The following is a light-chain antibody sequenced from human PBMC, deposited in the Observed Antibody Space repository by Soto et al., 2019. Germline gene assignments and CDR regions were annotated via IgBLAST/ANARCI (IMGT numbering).Light chain of an antibody. CDR1: QSISRC. J-gene: IGKJ1*01. Sequence: DIQMTQSPSTLSASVGDRVTITCRASQSISRCLAWYQQKPGKAPKLLIYDASSLESGVPSRFSGSGSGTEFTLTISSLQPDDFATYYCQQYNSYPGTFGQGTKVEIK. CDR2: DAS. CDR3: QQYNSYPGT. V-gene: IGKV1-5*01.